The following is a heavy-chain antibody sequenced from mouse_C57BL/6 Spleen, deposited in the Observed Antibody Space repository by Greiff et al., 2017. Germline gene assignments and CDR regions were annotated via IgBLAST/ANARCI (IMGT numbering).Heavy chain of an antibody. CDR2: ISSGGSYT. CDR1: GFTFSSYG. J-gene: IGHJ2*01. CDR3: ARHDYPSFDY. Sequence: EVKVVESGGDLVKPGGSLKLSCAASGFTFSSYGMSWVRQTPDKRLEWVATISSGGSYTYYPDSVKGRFTISRDNAKNTLYLQMSSLKSEDTAMYYCARHDYPSFDYWGQGTTLTVSS. V-gene: IGHV5-6*01. D-gene: IGHD2-13*01.